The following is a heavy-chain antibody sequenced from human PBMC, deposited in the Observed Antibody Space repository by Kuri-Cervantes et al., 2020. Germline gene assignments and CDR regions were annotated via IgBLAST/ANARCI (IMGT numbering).Heavy chain of an antibody. Sequence: ESLKISCAVSGGSISTYYWSWIRQPAGKGLEWIGRIYTTGSTNYNPSLKSRVTISLDKSKNQFSLKLSSVTAADTAVYYCARDTSSRGSFDSWGQGTLVTVSS. CDR2: IYTTGST. CDR1: GGSISTYY. J-gene: IGHJ4*02. CDR3: ARDTSSRGSFDS. D-gene: IGHD2-2*01. V-gene: IGHV4-4*07.